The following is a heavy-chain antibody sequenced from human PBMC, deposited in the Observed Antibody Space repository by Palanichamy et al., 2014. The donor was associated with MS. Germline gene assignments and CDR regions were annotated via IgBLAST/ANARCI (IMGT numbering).Heavy chain of an antibody. CDR1: GDSINDYF. D-gene: IGHD2-15*01. CDR3: ARDARRAASWFDP. CDR2: IYSSGNT. Sequence: QVHLQESGPGLVRPSETLSLTCTVSGDSINDYFWSWIRQPAGKGLEWIGRIYSSGNTNYNPSLESRVTMSVDASKNQFSLKLSSVTAADTAVYYCARDARRAASWFDPWGQGTLVTVSS. J-gene: IGHJ5*02. V-gene: IGHV4-4*07.